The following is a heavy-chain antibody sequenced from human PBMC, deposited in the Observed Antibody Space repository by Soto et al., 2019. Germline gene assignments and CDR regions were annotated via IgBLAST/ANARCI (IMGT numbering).Heavy chain of an antibody. J-gene: IGHJ6*02. CDR2: ISSSSSYI. CDR3: ARWSSYSSYYYYYGMDV. D-gene: IGHD1-26*01. Sequence: GGSLRLSCAASGFTFSSDWMHWVRQAPGKGLEWVSSISSSSSYIYYADSVKGRFTTSRDNAKNSLYLQMNSLRAEDTAVYYCARWSSYSSYYYYYGMDVWGQGTTVTVSS. CDR1: GFTFSSDW. V-gene: IGHV3-21*01.